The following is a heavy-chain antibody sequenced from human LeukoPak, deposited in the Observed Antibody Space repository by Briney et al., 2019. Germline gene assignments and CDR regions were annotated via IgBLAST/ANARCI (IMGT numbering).Heavy chain of an antibody. V-gene: IGHV4-59*01. J-gene: IGHJ3*02. D-gene: IGHD3-3*01. CDR2: IYYSGST. CDR1: GGSISSYY. Sequence: SEPLSLTCTVSGGSISSYYWRWIRQPPGKGLEWIGYIYYSGSTNYNPSLKSRVTISVDASKNQFSLKLSSVTAADTAVYYCARSSPYVFWSGEGPPDIWGQGKMVTVSS. CDR3: ARSSPYVFWSGEGPPDI.